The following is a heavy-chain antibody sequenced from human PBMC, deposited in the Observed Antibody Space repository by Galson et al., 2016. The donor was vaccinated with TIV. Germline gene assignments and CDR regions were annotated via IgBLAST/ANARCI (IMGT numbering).Heavy chain of an antibody. CDR2: ISISGASA. CDR3: AKVYSSSYYPNSIDY. CDR1: GFTFSSQT. D-gene: IGHD3-22*01. V-gene: IGHV3-23*01. Sequence: SLRLSCAASGFTFSSQTMSWVRQAPGKGLEWVSDISISGASAYYADSVKGRFTISRDNSKKTLYLQMNSLRAEDTAVYYCAKVYSSSYYPNSIDYWGQGTLVTVSS. J-gene: IGHJ4*02.